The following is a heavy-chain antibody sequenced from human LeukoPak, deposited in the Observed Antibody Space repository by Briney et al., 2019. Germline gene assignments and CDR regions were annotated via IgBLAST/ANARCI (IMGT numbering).Heavy chain of an antibody. J-gene: IGHJ5*02. CDR3: ARWRQSSTWYWLDP. D-gene: IGHD6-13*01. Sequence: PGGSLRLSCAASGFTLSSHWMGWIRQAPGKGLEWVANIRQDGGETYYEDSVKGRFTISRDNAKNSLYLQMNSLRVEETAMYYCARWRQSSTWYWLDPWGQGTLVTVSP. V-gene: IGHV3-7*01. CDR2: IRQDGGET. CDR1: GFTLSSHW.